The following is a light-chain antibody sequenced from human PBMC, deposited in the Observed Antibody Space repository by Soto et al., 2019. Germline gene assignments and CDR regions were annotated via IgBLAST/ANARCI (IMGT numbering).Light chain of an antibody. CDR2: DVS. CDR1: SSDVGGYNY. Sequence: QSALTQPRSVSGSPGQSVTISCTGTSSDVGGYNYVSWYQQHPGKAPKLMIYDVSKRPSGVPDRFSGSKSGNTASLTISGLQAEDEADYSCCSYAGSSDVFGTGTKLTVL. V-gene: IGLV2-11*01. J-gene: IGLJ1*01. CDR3: CSYAGSSDV.